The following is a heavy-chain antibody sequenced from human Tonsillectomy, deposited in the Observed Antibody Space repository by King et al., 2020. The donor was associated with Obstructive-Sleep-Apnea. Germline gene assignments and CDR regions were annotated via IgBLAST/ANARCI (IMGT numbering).Heavy chain of an antibody. CDR1: GGSISSSSYY. CDR2: MYYSGST. Sequence: QLQESGPGLVKPSETLSLTCTVSGGSISSSSYYWGWIRQPPGKGLEWIGSMYYSGSTYYNPSLKSRVTMSVDTSKNHSSLKLSSVTAADTAVYYCARDGDYYLDYWGQGTLVTVSS. CDR3: ARDGDYYLDY. J-gene: IGHJ4*02. D-gene: IGHD2-21*01. V-gene: IGHV4-39*07.